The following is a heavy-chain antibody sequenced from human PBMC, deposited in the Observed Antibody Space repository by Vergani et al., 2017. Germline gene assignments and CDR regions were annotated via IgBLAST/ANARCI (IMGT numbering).Heavy chain of an antibody. Sequence: QVQLQQWGGGLLKPSETLSLTCVVNGGSFTSYHWTWIRQSPGEGLEWVGDIDHTGRPDYNPSLKSRRTMSVDKSRHQFSLTLNSVTATDTAIYFCARVNTETNGHLYYYYYMDVWGQGTAVTVS. CDR2: IDHTGRP. J-gene: IGHJ6*03. V-gene: IGHV4-34*01. CDR1: GGSFTSYH. D-gene: IGHD4-11*01. CDR3: ARVNTETNGHLYYYYYMDV.